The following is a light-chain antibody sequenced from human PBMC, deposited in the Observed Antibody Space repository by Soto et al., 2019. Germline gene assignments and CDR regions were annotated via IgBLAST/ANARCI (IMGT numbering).Light chain of an antibody. CDR1: QIVSSSY. CDR2: GAS. J-gene: IGKJ1*01. V-gene: IGKV3-20*01. Sequence: EIVLTQSPGTLSLSPVERASLSCMASQIVSSSYLAWYQQKPGQAPRLLIYGASSRATGIPDRFSGSGSGTDFTLTISRLEAEDFAVYYCQQYGNSPVTFGQGTKVDIK. CDR3: QQYGNSPVT.